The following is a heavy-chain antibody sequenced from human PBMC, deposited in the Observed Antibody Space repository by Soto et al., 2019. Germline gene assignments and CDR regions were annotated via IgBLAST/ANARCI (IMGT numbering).Heavy chain of an antibody. CDR2: MNPYNGNT. D-gene: IGHD6-19*01. CDR1: GYTFTSYD. J-gene: IGHJ5*02. V-gene: IGHV1-8*01. Sequence: QVQLVQSGAEVKKPGASVKVSCKTSGYTFTSYDIHWVRQATGQGPEWMGWMNPYNGNTVYAQKFQGRIIMTRNTSMSTAYMELSSLRSEDTAVYYCARTRFGAVAGTWGQGTLVTVSS. CDR3: ARTRFGAVAGT.